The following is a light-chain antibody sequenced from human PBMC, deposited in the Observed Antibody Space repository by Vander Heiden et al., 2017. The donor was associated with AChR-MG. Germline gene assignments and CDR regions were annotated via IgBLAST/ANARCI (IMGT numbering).Light chain of an antibody. CDR2: KSY. V-gene: IGKV1-5*03. CDR3: QQYHTYPYT. Sequence: DIQMTQSPSTLSAFLGERVTINQQKPGQAPKLLIFKSYSLESGVPSRFGGSGSGTDFTLTISSLQPDDLATYYCQQYHTYPYTFGQGTKLEIK. J-gene: IGKJ2*01.